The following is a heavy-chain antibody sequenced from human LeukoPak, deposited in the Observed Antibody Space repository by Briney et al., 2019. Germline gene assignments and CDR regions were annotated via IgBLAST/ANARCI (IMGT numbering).Heavy chain of an antibody. Sequence: KPGGSLRLSCAASGFTFSDYYMSWIRQAPGKGLEWVSYISSSGSTIYYADSVKGRFTISRDSAKNSLYLQMNSLRAEDTAVYYCARRGGYDSYYYYYMDVWGKGTTVTVSS. CDR1: GFTFSDYY. J-gene: IGHJ6*03. V-gene: IGHV3-11*04. CDR3: ARRGGYDSYYYYYMDV. CDR2: ISSSGSTI. D-gene: IGHD5-12*01.